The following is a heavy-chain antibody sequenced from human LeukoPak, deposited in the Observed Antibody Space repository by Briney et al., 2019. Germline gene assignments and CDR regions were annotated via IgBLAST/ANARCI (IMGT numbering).Heavy chain of an antibody. Sequence: GASVKVSCKASGYTFTNYGISWVRQAPGQGLEWMGWISAYNGYADYAQKLQFRVTMTTDTSTSTAYMELRSLRSEDTAVYYCARDLSVEYSSSSPGYHYMDVWGKGTTVTVS. CDR3: ARDLSVEYSSSSPGYHYMDV. CDR1: GYTFTNYG. V-gene: IGHV1-18*01. CDR2: ISAYNGYA. J-gene: IGHJ6*03. D-gene: IGHD6-6*01.